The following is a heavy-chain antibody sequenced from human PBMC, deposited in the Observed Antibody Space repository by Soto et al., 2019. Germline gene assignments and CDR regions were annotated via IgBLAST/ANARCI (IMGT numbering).Heavy chain of an antibody. J-gene: IGHJ4*02. CDR3: ASLSAVPEGFDY. V-gene: IGHV3-33*01. Sequence: QVQLVESGGGVVQPGRSLRLSCAASGFTFSSYGMHWVRQAPGKGLEWVAVIWYDGSNKYYADSVKGRFTISRDNSKNTLYLQMNSLRAEDTAVYYCASLSAVPEGFDYWGQGTLVTVSS. CDR2: IWYDGSNK. CDR1: GFTFSSYG.